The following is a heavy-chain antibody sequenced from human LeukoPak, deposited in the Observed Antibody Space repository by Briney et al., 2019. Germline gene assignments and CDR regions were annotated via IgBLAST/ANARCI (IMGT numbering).Heavy chain of an antibody. J-gene: IGHJ4*02. D-gene: IGHD3-22*01. CDR3: ANLPPYYYDGSGSYV. CDR1: GGSVSDYY. CDR2: VYTGGST. Sequence: PSETLSLTCTVSGGSVSDYYCSWIRQTAGKELEWIGRVYTGGSTNYNPSLKSRVTMSLDESKNEVFLKLFSVTAADTAVYFCANLPPYYYDGSGSYVWGQGTLVAVSS. V-gene: IGHV4-4*07.